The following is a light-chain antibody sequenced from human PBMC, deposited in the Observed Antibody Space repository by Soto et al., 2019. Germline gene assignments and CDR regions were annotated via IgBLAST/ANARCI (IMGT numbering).Light chain of an antibody. CDR2: TNN. J-gene: IGLJ1*01. CDR3: ATWDDSRKGV. V-gene: IGLV1-44*01. Sequence: QSVLTQPPSASGTPGQRIIISCSGSTSNIESHSVNWFQQVPGTAPRLLIITNNQRPSGVPVRFSGSKSGASASLAISGLQSEDEATYYCATWDDSRKGVFGTGTKVTVL. CDR1: TSNIESHS.